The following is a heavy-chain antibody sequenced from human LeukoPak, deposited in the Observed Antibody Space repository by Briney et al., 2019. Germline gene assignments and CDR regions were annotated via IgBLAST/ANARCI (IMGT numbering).Heavy chain of an antibody. CDR2: IRGGDGSS. Sequence: PGGSQRLSCAASGFTFSIYGMSSVRQAPGKGLEWDSAIRGGDGSSYYTDSVKGRFPISKDNSTNRRYREVNSVRADDRDVYYCATPDRSILYWGQGTLVTVSS. CDR1: GFTFSIYG. J-gene: IGHJ4*02. D-gene: IGHD3-3*02. V-gene: IGHV3-23*01. CDR3: ATPDRSILY.